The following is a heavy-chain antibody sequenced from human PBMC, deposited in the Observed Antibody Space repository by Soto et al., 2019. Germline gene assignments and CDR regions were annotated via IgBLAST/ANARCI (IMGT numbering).Heavy chain of an antibody. CDR1: GGSISSSSYY. V-gene: IGHV4-39*01. CDR3: ARLRNYGSGSHTNYYYGMDV. CDR2: IYYSGST. Sequence: SETLSLTCTVSGGSISSSSYYWGWIRQPPGKGLEWIGSIYYSGSTYYNPSLKSRVTISVDTSKNQFSLKLSSVTAADTAVYYCARLRNYGSGSHTNYYYGMDVWGQGTTVTVSS. D-gene: IGHD3-10*01. J-gene: IGHJ6*02.